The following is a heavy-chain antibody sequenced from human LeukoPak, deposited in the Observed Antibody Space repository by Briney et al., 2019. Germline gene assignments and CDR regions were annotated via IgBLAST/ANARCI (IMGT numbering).Heavy chain of an antibody. V-gene: IGHV1-69*04. CDR2: IIPILGIA. CDR3: AREVVGANDAPFDY. J-gene: IGHJ4*02. CDR1: GGTFSSYT. D-gene: IGHD1-26*01. Sequence: ASVKVSCKASGGTFSSYTISWVRQAPGQGLEWMGRIIPILGIANYAQKFQGRVTITEDKSTSTAYMELSSLRSEDTAVYYCAREVVGANDAPFDYWGQGTLVTVSS.